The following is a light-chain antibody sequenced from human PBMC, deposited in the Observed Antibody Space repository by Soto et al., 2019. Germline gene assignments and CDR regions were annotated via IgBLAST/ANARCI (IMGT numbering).Light chain of an antibody. J-gene: IGKJ4*01. CDR2: DSS. Sequence: EIVLTQSPGTLSLSPGERATLSCRASQSVSSNYVAFYQHKPGQTPMLLIYDSSNGAGGIPARFSGSGSGTDFTITISRLAPEDFAVYYCQQRSNWPLTFGGGTKVDNK. CDR1: QSVSSNY. CDR3: QQRSNWPLT. V-gene: IGKV3D-20*02.